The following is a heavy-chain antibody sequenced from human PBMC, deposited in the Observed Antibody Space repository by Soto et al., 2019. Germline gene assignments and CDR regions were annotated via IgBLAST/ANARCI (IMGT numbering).Heavy chain of an antibody. CDR3: ARNRWSGDAFDI. CDR1: GGSFSSYY. CDR2: IYYSGST. V-gene: IGHV4-59*01. D-gene: IGHD3-3*01. Sequence: LTCTVSGGSFSSYYWSWIRQPPGKGLVWIGYIYYSGSTNYNPSLKSRVTISVYTSKNQFSLKLSSVTAADTAVYYCARNRWSGDAFDIWGQGTMVTVSS. J-gene: IGHJ3*02.